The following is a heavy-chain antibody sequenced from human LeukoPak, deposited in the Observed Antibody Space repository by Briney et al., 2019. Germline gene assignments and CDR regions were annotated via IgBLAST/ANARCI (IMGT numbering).Heavy chain of an antibody. V-gene: IGHV3-21*01. Sequence: GGSLRLPCAASGFTFSSYSMNWVRQAPGKGLEWVSSISSSSSYIYYADSVKGRFTISRDNAKNSLYLQMNSLRAEDTAVYYCARERSPNFDWRNYYYMDVWGKGTTVTVSS. CDR3: ARERSPNFDWRNYYYMDV. CDR1: GFTFSSYS. D-gene: IGHD3-9*01. CDR2: ISSSSSYI. J-gene: IGHJ6*03.